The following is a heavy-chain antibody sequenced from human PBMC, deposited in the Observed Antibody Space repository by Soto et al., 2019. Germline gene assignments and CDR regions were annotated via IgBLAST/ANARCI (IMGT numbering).Heavy chain of an antibody. CDR1: GFTFSSYA. V-gene: IGHV3-23*01. J-gene: IGHJ4*02. Sequence: GGSLRLSCAASGFTFSSYAMSWVRQAPGKGLEWVSAISGSGGSTYYADSVKGRFTISRDNSKNTLYLQMNSLRAEDTAVYYCAKGLRGYRADWPYYFDYWGQGTLVTVSS. CDR2: ISGSGGST. D-gene: IGHD3-9*01. CDR3: AKGLRGYRADWPYYFDY.